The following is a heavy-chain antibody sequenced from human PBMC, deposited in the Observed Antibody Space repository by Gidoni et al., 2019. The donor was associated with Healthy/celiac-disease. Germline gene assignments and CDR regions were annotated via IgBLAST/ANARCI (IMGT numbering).Heavy chain of an antibody. Sequence: QLQLQESRPGLVKPSETLSLTCTVSGGSTSSSSYYWGWIRQPPGKGLEWIGSIYYSGSTYYNPSLKSRVTISVDTSKNQFSLKLSSVTAADTAVYYCARASDIGGWPIRGYNWFDPWGQGTLVTVSS. V-gene: IGHV4-39*01. J-gene: IGHJ5*02. CDR2: IYYSGST. D-gene: IGHD5-12*01. CDR1: GGSTSSSSYY. CDR3: ARASDIGGWPIRGYNWFDP.